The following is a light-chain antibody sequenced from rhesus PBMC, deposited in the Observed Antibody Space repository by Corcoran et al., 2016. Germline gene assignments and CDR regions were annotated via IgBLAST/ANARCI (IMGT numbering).Light chain of an antibody. V-gene: IGKV2S2*01. Sequence: DIVMTQTPPSLPVTPGEPASISCRSSQSLRQSDGYTYLDWYLQKLGQSPRLLFYKVTNRKFGVPDRFSGDGSGTDFTLKISRVEPEDVGVYYCMQSIPVPWTFGQGTKVEIK. CDR2: KVT. CDR3: MQSIPVPWT. CDR1: QSLRQSDGYTY. J-gene: IGKJ1*01.